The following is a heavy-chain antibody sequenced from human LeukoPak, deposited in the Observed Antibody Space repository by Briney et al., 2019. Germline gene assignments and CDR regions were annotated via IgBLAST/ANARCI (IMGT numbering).Heavy chain of an antibody. CDR1: GFSFSSYW. CDR2: INQDGGEK. D-gene: IGHD1-7*01. CDR3: ASNWDYVRGYGMDV. J-gene: IGHJ6*02. V-gene: IGHV3-7*01. Sequence: GGSLRLSCAASGFSFSSYWVSWVRQAPGKRLQWVANINQDGGEKHYVDSVWGRFTISRDNAKNTLYLQMNSLRAEDSAVYYCASNWDYVRGYGMDVWGQGTTVTVSS.